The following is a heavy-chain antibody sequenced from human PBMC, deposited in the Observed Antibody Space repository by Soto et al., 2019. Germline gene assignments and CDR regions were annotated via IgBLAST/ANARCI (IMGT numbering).Heavy chain of an antibody. D-gene: IGHD6-13*01. Sequence: QVQLVQSGAEVKKPGASVKVSCKASGYTFTSYGISWVRQAPGQGLEWMGWISAYNGNTNYAQKHQGRVAMPTAQSTSTADMELRRLRSDATAVYYCARDCAAAGPFDSWGQGTLVTVSS. CDR1: GYTFTSYG. V-gene: IGHV1-18*01. CDR2: ISAYNGNT. J-gene: IGHJ4*02. CDR3: ARDCAAAGPFDS.